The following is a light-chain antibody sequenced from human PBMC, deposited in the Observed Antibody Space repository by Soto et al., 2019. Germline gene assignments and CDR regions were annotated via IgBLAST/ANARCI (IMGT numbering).Light chain of an antibody. Sequence: EIVLTQSPATLSLSPGERATLSCRASQSVSSYLAWYQQKTGQAPRLLIYDASNRATGIPARFSGSGSGTDFTLTISSLEPEDFAVYGCPQRSNWPPGGAFGPGPKVDI. CDR3: PQRSNWPPGGA. CDR1: QSVSSY. V-gene: IGKV3-11*01. CDR2: DAS. J-gene: IGKJ3*01.